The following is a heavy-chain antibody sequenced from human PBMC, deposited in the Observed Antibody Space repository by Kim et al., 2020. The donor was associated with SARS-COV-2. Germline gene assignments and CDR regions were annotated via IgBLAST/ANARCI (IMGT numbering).Heavy chain of an antibody. V-gene: IGHV6-1*01. CDR3: ARGVPLRQWFGELFHNWVDP. J-gene: IGHJ5*02. Sequence: SQTLSLTCAISGDSVSSNSAAWNWIRQSPSRGLEWLGRTYYRSKWYNDYAVSVKSRITINPDTSKNQFSLQLNSVTPEDTAVYYCARGVPLRQWFGELFHNWVDPWGQGTLVTVSS. CDR2: TYYRSKWYN. D-gene: IGHD3-10*01. CDR1: GDSVSSNSAA.